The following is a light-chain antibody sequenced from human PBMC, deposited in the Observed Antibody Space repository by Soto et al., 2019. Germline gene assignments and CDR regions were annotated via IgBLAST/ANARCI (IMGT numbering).Light chain of an antibody. V-gene: IGLV2-14*01. CDR1: SSDVGGYNY. J-gene: IGLJ1*01. Sequence: QSALTQPASVSGSPGQSITISCTGTSSDVGGYNYVSWYQQHPGKAPKLMIYKVSNRRSGVSNRFSGSKSGNTASLTISGPKAEDEADYYCSSYTSSSIDYVFGTGTKLTVL. CDR2: KVS. CDR3: SSYTSSSIDYV.